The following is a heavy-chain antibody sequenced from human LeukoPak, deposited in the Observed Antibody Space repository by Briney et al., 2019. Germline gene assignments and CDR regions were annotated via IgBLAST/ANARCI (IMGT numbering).Heavy chain of an antibody. CDR1: GFTVRSNY. CDR2: IYSGGST. J-gene: IGHJ4*02. D-gene: IGHD3-22*01. V-gene: IGHV3-66*01. CDR3: TRAGEDYYDSSGLYNF. Sequence: GGSLRLSCAASGFTVRSNYMSWVRQAPGKGLEWVSVIYSGGSTFYADSVKGRFTISRDSSKNTLFLQMNSLRAEDTAVYYCTRAGEDYYDSSGLYNFWGQGTLVTVSS.